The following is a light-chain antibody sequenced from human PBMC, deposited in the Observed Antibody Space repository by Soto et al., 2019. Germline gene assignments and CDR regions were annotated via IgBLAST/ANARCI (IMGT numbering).Light chain of an antibody. J-gene: IGLJ1*01. Sequence: QSVLTQPASVSGSPGQSITISCTGTSSDVGTYNLVSWYQQHPGKAPKFMIYEGSKRPSGISNRFSGSKSGYTASLTISGLQAEDEADYYCCSYAGTSTYVFGTGTKVTVL. CDR3: CSYAGTSTYV. V-gene: IGLV2-23*01. CDR2: EGS. CDR1: SSDVGTYNL.